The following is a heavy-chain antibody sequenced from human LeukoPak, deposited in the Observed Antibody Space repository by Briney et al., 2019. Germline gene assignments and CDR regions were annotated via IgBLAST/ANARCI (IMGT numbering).Heavy chain of an antibody. J-gene: IGHJ4*02. Sequence: TGGSLRLSCAASGFTFDDKAMLWVRQGPGKGLEWVALISWDGDNTYYSDSVKGRFTISRDNSKDSVYLQMNSLRVDDTALYFCARDYTADSNGYFHYWGQGTLVTVSS. CDR2: ISWDGDNT. CDR3: ARDYTADSNGYFHY. CDR1: GFTFDDKA. D-gene: IGHD3-22*01. V-gene: IGHV3-43D*04.